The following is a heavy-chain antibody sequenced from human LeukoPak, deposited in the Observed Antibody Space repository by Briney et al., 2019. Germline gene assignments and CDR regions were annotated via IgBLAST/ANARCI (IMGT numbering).Heavy chain of an antibody. CDR3: ARVYGGNSDDAFDI. CDR1: GFTFSSYS. D-gene: IGHD4-23*01. J-gene: IGHJ3*02. Sequence: GGSLRLSCAASGFTFSSYSMNWVRQAPGEGLEWVSFISSSSSYIYYADSVKGRFTISRDNAKNSLYLQMNSLRAEDTAVYYCARVYGGNSDDAFDIWGQGTMVTVSS. CDR2: ISSSSSYI. V-gene: IGHV3-21*01.